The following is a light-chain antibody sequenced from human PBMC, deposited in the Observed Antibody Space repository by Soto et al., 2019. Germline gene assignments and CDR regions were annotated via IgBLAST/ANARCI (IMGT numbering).Light chain of an antibody. V-gene: IGKV1D-13*01. CDR3: QQFNNYPLT. Sequence: IQMTQSPSSLSASVGDRVTITCRASQSISSYLNWYQQKPGTAPKLLIYDASSLESGVPSRFSGSGSGTDFTLTISSLQPEDFATYYCQQFNNYPLTFGGGTKVDIK. CDR1: QSISSY. J-gene: IGKJ4*01. CDR2: DAS.